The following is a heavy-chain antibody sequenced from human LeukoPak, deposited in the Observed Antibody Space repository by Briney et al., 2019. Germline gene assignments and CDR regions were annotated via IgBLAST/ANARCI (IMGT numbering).Heavy chain of an antibody. J-gene: IGHJ4*02. D-gene: IGHD1-26*01. CDR2: IYYSGST. CDR3: ARTTGSHWD. V-gene: IGHV4-39*01. CDR1: GGSISSSDYY. Sequence: SETLSLTCTVSGGSISSSDYYWAWIRQPPGKGLEWIGSIYYSGSTYYNPSLKSRVTISGDTSKNQFSLKLSSVTAADTAVYFCARTTGSHWDWGQGALVTVSS.